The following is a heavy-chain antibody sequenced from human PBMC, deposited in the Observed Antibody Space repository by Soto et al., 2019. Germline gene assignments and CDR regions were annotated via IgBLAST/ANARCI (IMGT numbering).Heavy chain of an antibody. J-gene: IGHJ6*03. V-gene: IGHV3-72*01. Sequence: GGSLRLSCAASGFTFSDHYMDWVRQAPGKGLEWVGRTRNKANSYTTEYAASVKGRFTISRDDSKNSLYLQMNSLKTEDTAVYYCAREFTYYDFWSGSLNYYYYYMDVWGKGTTVTVSS. CDR1: GFTFSDHY. CDR2: TRNKANSYTT. D-gene: IGHD3-3*01. CDR3: AREFTYYDFWSGSLNYYYYYMDV.